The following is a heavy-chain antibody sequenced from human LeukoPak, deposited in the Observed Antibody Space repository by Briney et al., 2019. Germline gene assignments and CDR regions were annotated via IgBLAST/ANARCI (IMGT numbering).Heavy chain of an antibody. J-gene: IGHJ6*03. Sequence: SETLSLTCTVSGGSFSSSSYYWGWIRQPPGKGLEWIGSMYYSGSAYYNASLRSRVTISVDTSKNQFSLKLSSVTAADTAVYYCARSLMGRRRSTIFGVVTHYYYMDVWGKGTTVTVSS. CDR2: MYYSGSA. D-gene: IGHD3-3*01. CDR3: ARSLMGRRRSTIFGVVTHYYYMDV. CDR1: GGSFSSSSYY. V-gene: IGHV4-39*01.